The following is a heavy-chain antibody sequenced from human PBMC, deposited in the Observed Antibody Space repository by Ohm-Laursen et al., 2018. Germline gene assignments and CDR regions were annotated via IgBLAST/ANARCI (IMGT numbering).Heavy chain of an antibody. CDR1: GFTFSSYS. CDR2: ISSSSSSI. D-gene: IGHD3-16*01. J-gene: IGHJ4*02. Sequence: SLRLSCAASGFTFSSYSMNWVRQAPGKGLEWVSSISSSSSSIYYADSVKGRFTISRDNAKNSLYLQMNSLRAEDTAVYHCARDPVRGLTDYWGQGTLVTVSS. CDR3: ARDPVRGLTDY. V-gene: IGHV3-21*01.